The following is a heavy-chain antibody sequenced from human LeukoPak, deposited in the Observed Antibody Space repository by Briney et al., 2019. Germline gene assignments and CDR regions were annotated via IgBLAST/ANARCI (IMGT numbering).Heavy chain of an antibody. V-gene: IGHV3-30*03. D-gene: IGHD2-2*01. Sequence: GGSLRLPCAASGFTFSSYGMHWVRQAPGKGLEWVAVISYDGSNKYYADSVKGRFTISRDNSKNTLYLQMNSLRAEDTAVYYCARGYPEVPAAYWWGQGTLVTVSS. CDR3: ARGYPEVPAAYW. CDR1: GFTFSSYG. J-gene: IGHJ4*02. CDR2: ISYDGSNK.